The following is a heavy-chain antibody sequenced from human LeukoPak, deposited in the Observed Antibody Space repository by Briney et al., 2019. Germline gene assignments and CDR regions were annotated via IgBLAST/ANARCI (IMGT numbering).Heavy chain of an antibody. CDR3: AKIHQNRVVVGAKGAFDI. CDR1: GFTFSSYA. D-gene: IGHD2-15*01. V-gene: IGHV3-23*01. CDR2: IGSSGGGT. Sequence: GGSLRLSCAASGFTFSSYAMHWVRQSSGKGLEWVSGIGSSGGGTYYADSVKGRFTISRDTSKDTVYLQMDSLRAEDTAIYYCAKIHQNRVVVGAKGAFDIWGQGTVVTVSS. J-gene: IGHJ3*02.